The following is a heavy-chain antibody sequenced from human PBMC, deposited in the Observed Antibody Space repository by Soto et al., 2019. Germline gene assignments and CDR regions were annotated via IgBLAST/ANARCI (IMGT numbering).Heavy chain of an antibody. D-gene: IGHD2-15*01. Sequence: QVQLQESGPGLVKPSQTLSLACTVSGGSISNNHYYWSWIRQPPGKGLEWIGHIFDGGSTFNNPSLNSRVAISMDTSKNQFSLTLSSVTAADTAVYYCARGLASDKVDSCCQGTLVTVSS. CDR1: GGSISNNHYY. CDR3: ARGLASDKVDS. J-gene: IGHJ4*02. V-gene: IGHV4-30-4*01. CDR2: IFDGGST.